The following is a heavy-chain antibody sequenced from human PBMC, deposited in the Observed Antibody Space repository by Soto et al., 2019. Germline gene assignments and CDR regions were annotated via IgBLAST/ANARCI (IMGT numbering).Heavy chain of an antibody. CDR2: IWYDGSNK. CDR3: AIKQDTAMVIGDY. D-gene: IGHD5-18*01. J-gene: IGHJ4*02. V-gene: IGHV3-33*01. Sequence: PGGSLRLSCAASGFTFSSYGMHWVRQAPGKGLEWVAVIWYDGSNKYYADSVKGRFTISRDNSKNTLYLQMNSLRAEDTAVYYCAIKQDTAMVIGDYWGQGTLVTVSS. CDR1: GFTFSSYG.